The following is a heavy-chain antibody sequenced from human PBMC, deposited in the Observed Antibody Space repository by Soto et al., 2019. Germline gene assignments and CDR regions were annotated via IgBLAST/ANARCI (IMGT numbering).Heavy chain of an antibody. J-gene: IGHJ5*02. CDR2: IYTSEST. Sequence: PSETLSLTCTVSGGSISSYYWSWIRQPAGKGLEWIGRIYTSESTNYNPSLKSRVTMSVDTSKNQFSLKLSSVTAADTAVYYCARDTHQDLLRYFDWLEPYNWFDPCGQGTLVTVSS. CDR3: ARDTHQDLLRYFDWLEPYNWFDP. D-gene: IGHD3-9*01. CDR1: GGSISSYY. V-gene: IGHV4-4*07.